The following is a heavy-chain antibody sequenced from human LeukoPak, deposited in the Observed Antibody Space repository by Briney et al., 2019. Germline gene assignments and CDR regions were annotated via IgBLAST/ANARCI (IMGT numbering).Heavy chain of an antibody. CDR3: ARDVIQQLDYYFDY. V-gene: IGHV3-30-3*01. J-gene: IGHJ4*02. CDR2: ISYDGSNK. Sequence: QPGGSLRLSCAASGFTFSSYAMHWVRQAPGKGLEWVAVISYDGSNKYYADSVKGRFTISRDNSKNTLYLQMNSLRAEDTAVYYCARDVIQQLDYYFDYWGQGTLVTVSS. D-gene: IGHD6-13*01. CDR1: GFTFSSYA.